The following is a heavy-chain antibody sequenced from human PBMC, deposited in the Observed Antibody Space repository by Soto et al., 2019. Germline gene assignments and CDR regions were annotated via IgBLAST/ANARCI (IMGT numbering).Heavy chain of an antibody. V-gene: IGHV3-30*18. D-gene: IGHD6-13*01. CDR1: GFTFSSYG. CDR3: AKDPAGVAAAGNEVFFDY. Sequence: GGSLRLSCAASGFTFSSYGMHWVRQAPGKGLEWVAVISYDGSNKYYADSVKGRFTISRDNSKNTLYLQMNSLRAEDTAVYYCAKDPAGVAAAGNEVFFDYWGQGTLVTVSS. CDR2: ISYDGSNK. J-gene: IGHJ4*02.